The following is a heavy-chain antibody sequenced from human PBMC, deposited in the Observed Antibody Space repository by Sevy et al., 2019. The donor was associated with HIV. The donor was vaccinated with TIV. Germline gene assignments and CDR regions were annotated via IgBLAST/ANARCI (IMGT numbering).Heavy chain of an antibody. J-gene: IGHJ4*02. CDR2: ISSSGSYI. CDR1: GFTFSAST. Sequence: GGSLRLSCAASGFTFSASTINWVHQAPGKGLEWISSISSSGSYIHYADSVKGRFTISRDNAKSSLYLRLNGLRAEDTAVYYCARGASVAGRGGFDFWGQGTLVTVSS. CDR3: ARGASVAGRGGFDF. D-gene: IGHD6-19*01. V-gene: IGHV3-21*01.